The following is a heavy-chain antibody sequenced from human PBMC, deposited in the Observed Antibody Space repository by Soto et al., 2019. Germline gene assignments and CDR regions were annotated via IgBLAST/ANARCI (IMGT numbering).Heavy chain of an antibody. Sequence: GGSLRLSCAASGFTFSSYSMNWVRQAPGKGLEWVSSISSSSSYIYYADSVKGRFTISRDNAKNSLYLQMNSLRAEDTAVYYCARVRGIAAAGWHYYGMDVWGQGTTVTVSS. J-gene: IGHJ6*02. CDR2: ISSSSSYI. CDR1: GFTFSSYS. V-gene: IGHV3-21*01. D-gene: IGHD6-13*01. CDR3: ARVRGIAAAGWHYYGMDV.